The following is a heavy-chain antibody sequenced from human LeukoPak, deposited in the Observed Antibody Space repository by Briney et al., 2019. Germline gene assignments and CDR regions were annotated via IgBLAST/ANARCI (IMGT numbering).Heavy chain of an antibody. CDR2: INPSGGST. CDR1: GYTFTSYY. Sequence: GASVKVSCKASGYTFTSYYTHWVRQAPGQGLEWMGIINPSGGSTSYAQKFQGRVTMTRDMSTSTVYMELSSLRSEDTAVYYCARAGARVADTYNWFDPWGQGTLVTVSS. D-gene: IGHD2-15*01. J-gene: IGHJ5*02. V-gene: IGHV1-46*01. CDR3: ARAGARVADTYNWFDP.